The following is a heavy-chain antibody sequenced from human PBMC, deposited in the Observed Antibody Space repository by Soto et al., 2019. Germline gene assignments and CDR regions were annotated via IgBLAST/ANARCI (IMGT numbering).Heavy chain of an antibody. D-gene: IGHD6-13*01. CDR1: GFTFRSYG. Sequence: QVQLVESGGGVVQPGRSLRLSCAASGFTFRSYGMHWVRQAPGKGLEWVAVVSDDGSNKYYPDSLEGRFTISRDNSKNTLYLQMSSLREEDTAVYYCAKDQSNSINWYGRIDYWGQGTLVTVSS. V-gene: IGHV3-30*18. CDR2: VSDDGSNK. J-gene: IGHJ4*02. CDR3: AKDQSNSINWYGRIDY.